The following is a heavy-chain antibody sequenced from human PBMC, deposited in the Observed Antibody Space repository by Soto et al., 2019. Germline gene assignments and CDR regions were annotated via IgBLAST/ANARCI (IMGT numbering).Heavy chain of an antibody. CDR2: ISWNSGSI. D-gene: IGHD3-16*02. CDR1: GFTFDDYA. Sequence: GGSLRLSCAASGFTFDDYAMHWVRQAPGKGLEWVSGISWNSGSIGYADSVKGRFTISRDNAKNSLYLQMNSLRAEDTALYYCAKDLWAGYDYIWGSYRYPHLVSWGQGTLVTVSS. CDR3: AKDLWAGYDYIWGSYRYPHLVS. V-gene: IGHV3-9*01. J-gene: IGHJ5*02.